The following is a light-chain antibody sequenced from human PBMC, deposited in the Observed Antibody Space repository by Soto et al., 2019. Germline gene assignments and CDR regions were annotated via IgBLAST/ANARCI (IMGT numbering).Light chain of an antibody. CDR2: AAS. Sequence: IQLTHSPSSLSSSVIYRVTITCRASQGINTYLAWYQQKPGRAPKLLIYAASTLQSGVPSRFSGSGSGTEFALTISSLQPEDFATYYCLQHNTYPWTFGQGTKVDIK. V-gene: IGKV1-9*01. CDR1: QGINTY. J-gene: IGKJ1*01. CDR3: LQHNTYPWT.